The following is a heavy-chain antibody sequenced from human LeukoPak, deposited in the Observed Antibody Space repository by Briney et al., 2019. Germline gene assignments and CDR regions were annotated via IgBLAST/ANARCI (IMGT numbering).Heavy chain of an antibody. CDR1: GDSISSGSYY. CDR2: LYSSGTT. D-gene: IGHD1-26*01. V-gene: IGHV4-61*02. CDR3: ARVKWELLAGPFEY. J-gene: IGHJ4*02. Sequence: SETLSLTCTVSGDSISSGSYYWSWIRQPAGKGLEWIGRLYSSGTTNYNPSLRSRVSMSVDTSKNQFSLMLSSVTAADTAVYYCARVKWELLAGPFEYWGQGTLVTVSS.